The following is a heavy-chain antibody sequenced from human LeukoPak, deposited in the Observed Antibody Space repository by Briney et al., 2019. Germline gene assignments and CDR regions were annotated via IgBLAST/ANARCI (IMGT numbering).Heavy chain of an antibody. CDR2: ITGDGSST. V-gene: IGHV3-74*01. D-gene: IGHD1-1*01. CDR1: EFTFSNYW. Sequence: GGSLRLSCAASEFTFSNYWMHWVRQAPGKGLVWVSWITGDGSSTRYADSVKGRFTISRDNAKNTLYLQVNSLRAKDTAVYYCARSNWPYYFDYWGQGALVTVSS. J-gene: IGHJ4*02. CDR3: ARSNWPYYFDY.